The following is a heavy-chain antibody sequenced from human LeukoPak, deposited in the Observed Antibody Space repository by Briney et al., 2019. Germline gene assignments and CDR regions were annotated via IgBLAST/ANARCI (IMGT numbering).Heavy chain of an antibody. D-gene: IGHD6-13*01. V-gene: IGHV4-4*07. CDR3: ARGSSSNWNILDY. Sequence: SETLSLTCTVSGGSISSYYWTWIRQPAGKGLGWIGRIYASGSTNYNPSLKSRISTSVDTSKNQFSLKLSSVTAADTAVYYCARGSSSNWNILDYWGQGTLVTVSS. CDR1: GGSISSYY. CDR2: IYASGST. J-gene: IGHJ4*02.